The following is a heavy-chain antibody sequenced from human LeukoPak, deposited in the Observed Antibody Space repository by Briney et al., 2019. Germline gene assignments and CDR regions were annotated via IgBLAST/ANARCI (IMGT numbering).Heavy chain of an antibody. CDR1: GFSLSGHW. CDR3: AYRNNFEY. Sequence: PGGSLRLSCAPSGFSLSGHWMNWVRQPPGKGLEWVANIKADGGEKYYVDSVKGRFTISRDDAKRTVDLQMDNMRAEDTAIYYCAYRNNFEYWGQGALVTVSS. J-gene: IGHJ4*02. V-gene: IGHV3-7*05. CDR2: IKADGGEK. D-gene: IGHD1-26*01.